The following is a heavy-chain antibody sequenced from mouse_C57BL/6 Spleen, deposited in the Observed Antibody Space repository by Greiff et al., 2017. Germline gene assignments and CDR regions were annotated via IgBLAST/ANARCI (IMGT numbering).Heavy chain of an antibody. CDR2: IDPETGGT. CDR1: GYTFTDYE. V-gene: IGHV1-15*01. CDR3: TSLGWSDY. J-gene: IGHJ2*01. D-gene: IGHD2-3*01. Sequence: QVHVKQSGAELVRPGASVTLSCKASGYTFTDYEMHWVKQTPVHGLEWIGAIDPETGGTAYNQKFKGKAILTADKSSSTAYMELRSLTSEDSAVYYCTSLGWSDYWGQGTTLTVSS.